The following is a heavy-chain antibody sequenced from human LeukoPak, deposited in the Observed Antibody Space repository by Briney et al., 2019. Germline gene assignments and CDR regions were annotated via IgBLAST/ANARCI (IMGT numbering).Heavy chain of an antibody. J-gene: IGHJ5*02. CDR3: ARDGRGENWFDP. CDR1: GFPVSSNY. D-gene: IGHD3-10*01. Sequence: PGESLRLSCAASGFPVSSNYMSWVRQAPGKGLEWVSVVYSGGSTYYADSVKGRFTISRDNSKNTLYLQMNGLRAEDTAVYYCARDGRGENWFDPWGQGTLVTVSS. CDR2: VYSGGST. V-gene: IGHV3-53*01.